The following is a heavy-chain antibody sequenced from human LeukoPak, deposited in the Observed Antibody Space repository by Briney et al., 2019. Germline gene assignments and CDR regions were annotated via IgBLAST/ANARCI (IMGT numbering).Heavy chain of an antibody. V-gene: IGHV3-23*01. Sequence: GGSLRLSCAASGFTFSSYAMSWVRQAPGKGLEWASAISGSGGSTYYADSVKGRFTISRDNSKNTLYLQMNSLRAEDTAVYYCAKDLGKYNWNRFHFDYWGQGTLVTVSS. CDR1: GFTFSSYA. CDR3: AKDLGKYNWNRFHFDY. D-gene: IGHD1-20*01. CDR2: ISGSGGST. J-gene: IGHJ4*02.